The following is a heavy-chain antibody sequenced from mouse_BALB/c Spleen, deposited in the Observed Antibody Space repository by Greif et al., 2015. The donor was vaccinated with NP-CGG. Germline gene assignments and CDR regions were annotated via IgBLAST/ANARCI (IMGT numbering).Heavy chain of an antibody. D-gene: IGHD1-2*01. J-gene: IGHJ3*01. CDR1: GFTFSSFG. CDR2: ISSGSSTI. Sequence: DVKLVESGGGLVQPGGSRKLSCAASGFTFSSFGMHWVRQAPEKGLEWVAYISSGSSTIYYADTVKGRFTISRDNPKNTLFLQMTSLRSEDTAMYYCARSFITTGFAYWGQGTLVTVSA. CDR3: ARSFITTGFAY. V-gene: IGHV5-17*02.